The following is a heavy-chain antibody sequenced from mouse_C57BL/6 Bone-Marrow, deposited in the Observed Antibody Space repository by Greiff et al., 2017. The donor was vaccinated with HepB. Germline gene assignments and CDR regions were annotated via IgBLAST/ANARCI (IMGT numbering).Heavy chain of an antibody. Sequence: EVQLQQSGEGLVKPGGSLKLSCAASGFTFSSYAMSWVRQTPEKRLEWVAYISSGGDYIYYADTVKGRFTISRDNARNTLYLQMSSLKSEDTAIYYCTRGGKLAWFAYWGQGTLVTVSA. CDR2: ISSGGDYI. CDR1: GFTFSSYA. CDR3: TRGGKLAWFAY. J-gene: IGHJ3*01. V-gene: IGHV5-9-1*02. D-gene: IGHD4-1*01.